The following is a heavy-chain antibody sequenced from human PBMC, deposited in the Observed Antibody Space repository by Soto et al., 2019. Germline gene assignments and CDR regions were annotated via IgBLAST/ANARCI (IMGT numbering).Heavy chain of an antibody. Sequence: SETLSLTCAVYGGSFSGYYWSWIRQPPGKGMEWIGEINHSGSTNYNPSLKSRFTISVDTSKNQFSLKLSSVTAADTAVYYCARVVLDFWSGYQIDYWGQGTLVTVS. CDR2: INHSGST. CDR3: ARVVLDFWSGYQIDY. V-gene: IGHV4-34*01. D-gene: IGHD3-3*01. CDR1: GGSFSGYY. J-gene: IGHJ4*02.